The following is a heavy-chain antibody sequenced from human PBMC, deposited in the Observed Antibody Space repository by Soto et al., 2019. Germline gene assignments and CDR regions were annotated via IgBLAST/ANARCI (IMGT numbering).Heavy chain of an antibody. J-gene: IGHJ4*02. CDR2: IYYSGST. Sequence: SETLSLTCTVSGGSISSSSYYWGWIRQPPGKGLEWIGSIYYSGSTYYNPSLKSRVTISVDTSKNQFSLKLSSVTAADTAVYYCVGGYYPQFDYWGQGTLVTVPQ. V-gene: IGHV4-39*01. CDR1: GGSISSSSYY. CDR3: VGGYYPQFDY. D-gene: IGHD3-22*01.